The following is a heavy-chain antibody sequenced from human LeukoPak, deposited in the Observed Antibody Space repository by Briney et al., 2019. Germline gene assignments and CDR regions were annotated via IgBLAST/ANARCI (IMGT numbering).Heavy chain of an antibody. D-gene: IGHD3-22*01. CDR2: IYTSGST. CDR3: ARESKSYDGSGFYHDY. V-gene: IGHV4-4*07. J-gene: IGHJ4*02. Sequence: PSETLSLTCSVSGGSIRNYFWSWIRQPAGKGLEWIGRIYTSGSTDYNPSLRSRVTMSVDTSRNQFSLRLTSMTAADTAVYYCARESKSYDGSGFYHDYWGQGTLVAVSS. CDR1: GGSIRNYF.